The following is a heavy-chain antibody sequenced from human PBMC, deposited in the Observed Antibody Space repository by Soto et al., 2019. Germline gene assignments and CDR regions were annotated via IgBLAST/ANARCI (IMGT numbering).Heavy chain of an antibody. J-gene: IGHJ6*02. Sequence: QVQLVQSGAEVMKPGSSVKVYCKASGATFSSYAISWVRQAPGEGLEWMGGIIPIFGTANYAQKFQGRVTITADESTSTAYMELSSLRSEDTAVYYCAREVRDTAMVPPYYYGMDVWGQGTTVTVSS. D-gene: IGHD5-18*01. V-gene: IGHV1-69*01. CDR2: IIPIFGTA. CDR1: GATFSSYA. CDR3: AREVRDTAMVPPYYYGMDV.